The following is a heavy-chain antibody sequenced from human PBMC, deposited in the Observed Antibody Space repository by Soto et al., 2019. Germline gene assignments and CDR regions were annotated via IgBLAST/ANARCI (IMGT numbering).Heavy chain of an antibody. CDR3: ENSGMWDQRDS. V-gene: IGHV1-18*01. Sequence: GASVKVSCKASGYTFTSYGISWVRQAPGQGLEGMGWISAYNGNTNYAQKLQGRVTMTTATSTSTAYMELRSLRSDDTAVYYGENSGMWDQRDSGGQGTVVTSP. CDR1: GYTFTSYG. D-gene: IGHD1-26*01. CDR2: ISAYNGNT. J-gene: IGHJ4*02.